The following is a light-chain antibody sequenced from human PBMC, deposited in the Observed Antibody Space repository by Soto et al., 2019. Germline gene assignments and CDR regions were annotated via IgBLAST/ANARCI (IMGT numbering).Light chain of an antibody. V-gene: IGKV1-33*01. J-gene: IGKJ3*01. Sequence: DIQMTQSPSFLSASVGDRVTITCQASQDISDYLNWYQQKPGQAPKLLIHDAMHLEKGVPSRFSGSGSGATFIFTISSLQPEDIATYYCQQFVNLPFTFGHGTTVDLK. CDR2: DAM. CDR3: QQFVNLPFT. CDR1: QDISDY.